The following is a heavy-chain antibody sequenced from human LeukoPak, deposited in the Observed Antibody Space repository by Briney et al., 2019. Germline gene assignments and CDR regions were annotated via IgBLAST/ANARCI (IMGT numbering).Heavy chain of an antibody. CDR3: ARRGEYYYGSGSYSY. CDR1: GGSISSSSYY. D-gene: IGHD3-10*01. J-gene: IGHJ4*02. Sequence: PSETLSLTCTVSGGSISSSSYYWGWIRQPPGKGLEWIGSIYYSGSTYYNPSLKSRVTISVDTSKNQFSLKLSSVTAADTAVYYCARRGEYYYGSGSYSYWGQGTLVTVSS. CDR2: IYYSGST. V-gene: IGHV4-39*01.